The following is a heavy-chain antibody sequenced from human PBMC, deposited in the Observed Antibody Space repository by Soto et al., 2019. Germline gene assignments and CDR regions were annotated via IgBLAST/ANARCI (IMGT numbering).Heavy chain of an antibody. CDR3: ARSYYDFWSGLTSLNWFDP. D-gene: IGHD3-3*01. Sequence: PSETLSLTCSVSGGALTHYYWSWIRQPPGKGLEYIGYIYYSGSTNYTPSIKSRVIISVDTSKNQFSLKLSSVTAADTAVYYCARSYYDFWSGLTSLNWFDPWGQGTLVTVSS. CDR1: GGALTHYY. V-gene: IGHV4-59*01. J-gene: IGHJ5*02. CDR2: IYYSGST.